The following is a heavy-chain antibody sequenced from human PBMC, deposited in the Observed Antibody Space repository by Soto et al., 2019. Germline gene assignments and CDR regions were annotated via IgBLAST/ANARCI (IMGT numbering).Heavy chain of an antibody. CDR2: INHSGST. Sequence: QVQLQQWGAGLLKPSETLSLTCAVYGGSFSGYYWSWIRQPPGKGLEWIGEINHSGSTNYNPSLKSRFTISVDTSKNPFSLKLSSVTAADTAVYYCARGRMEWLSQRWYYYYMDVWGKGTTVTVSS. CDR3: ARGRMEWLSQRWYYYYMDV. CDR1: GGSFSGYY. J-gene: IGHJ6*03. V-gene: IGHV4-34*01. D-gene: IGHD3-3*01.